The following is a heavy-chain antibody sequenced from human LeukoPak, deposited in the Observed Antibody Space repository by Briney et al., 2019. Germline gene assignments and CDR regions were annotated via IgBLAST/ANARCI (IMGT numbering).Heavy chain of an antibody. CDR3: ARHADNRGAYYFDY. Sequence: SETLSLTCTVSGGSISSGSYYWGWIRQPPGKGLEWIGNIYYSGSTYYNPSLESRVTISVDTSKNQFSLKLSSVTAADTAVYYCARHADNRGAYYFDYWGQGTLVTVSS. D-gene: IGHD3-22*01. V-gene: IGHV4-39*01. J-gene: IGHJ4*02. CDR1: GGSISSGSYY. CDR2: IYYSGST.